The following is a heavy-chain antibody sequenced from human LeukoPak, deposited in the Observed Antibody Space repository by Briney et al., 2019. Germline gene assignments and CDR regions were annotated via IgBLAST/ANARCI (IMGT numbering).Heavy chain of an antibody. CDR2: ISYDGSNK. J-gene: IGHJ6*02. D-gene: IGHD3-10*01. Sequence: GRSLRLSCAASGFTFSSYGMHWVRQAPGKGLEWVAVISYDGSNKYYADSVKGRFTISRDNSKNTLYLQMNSLRAEDTAVYYCAKDQDYGSGCYFPGWFRDYGMDVWGQGTTVTVSS. CDR3: AKDQDYGSGCYFPGWFRDYGMDV. V-gene: IGHV3-30*18. CDR1: GFTFSSYG.